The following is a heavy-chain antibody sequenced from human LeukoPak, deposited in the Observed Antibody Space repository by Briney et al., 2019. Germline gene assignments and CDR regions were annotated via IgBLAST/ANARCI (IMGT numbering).Heavy chain of an antibody. CDR3: AKGVHIVGTMGPSDY. CDR2: ISGSGGST. V-gene: IGHV3-23*01. CDR1: GFTFSSYG. D-gene: IGHD2-21*01. J-gene: IGHJ4*02. Sequence: GGSLRLSCAASGFTFSSYGMHWVRQAPGKGLEWVSAISGSGGSTYYADSVKGRFTISRDNSKNTLYLQMNSLRAEDTAVYYCAKGVHIVGTMGPSDYWGQGTLVTVSS.